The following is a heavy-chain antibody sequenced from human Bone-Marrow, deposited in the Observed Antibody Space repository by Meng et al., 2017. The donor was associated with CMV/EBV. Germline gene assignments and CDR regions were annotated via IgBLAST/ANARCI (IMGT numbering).Heavy chain of an antibody. V-gene: IGHV3-30*04. Sequence: GESLKISCSASGFTFSSYAMHWVRQAPGKGLEWVAVISYDGSNKYYADSVKGRFTISRDNSKNTLCLQMNSLRAEDTAVYYCARDDPYCSSTSCYTSFAFDIWGQGTMVTVSS. CDR3: ARDDPYCSSTSCYTSFAFDI. CDR2: ISYDGSNK. CDR1: GFTFSSYA. D-gene: IGHD2-2*02. J-gene: IGHJ3*02.